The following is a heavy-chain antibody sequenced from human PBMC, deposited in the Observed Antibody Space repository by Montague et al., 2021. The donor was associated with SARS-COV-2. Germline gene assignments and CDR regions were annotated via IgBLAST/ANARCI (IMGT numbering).Heavy chain of an antibody. D-gene: IGHD3-22*01. CDR3: ARDTRITMIVVVQGYGMDV. V-gene: IGHV4-39*07. J-gene: IGHJ6*02. Sequence: SETLSLTCTVSGGSISSSSYYWSWIRQPPGKGLERIGSIYYSGXTXYXXXXKXRVTISVDTSKNQFSLKLGSVTAADTAVYYCARDTRITMIVVVQGYGMDVWGQGTTVTVSS. CDR2: IYYSGXT. CDR1: GGSISSSSYY.